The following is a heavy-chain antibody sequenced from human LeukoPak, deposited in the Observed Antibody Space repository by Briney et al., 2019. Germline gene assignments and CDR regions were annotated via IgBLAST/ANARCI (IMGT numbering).Heavy chain of an antibody. J-gene: IGHJ4*02. V-gene: IGHV1-2*02. CDR1: GYTFTVYS. CDR3: ARAVRSITMVRGVILYYFDY. CDR2: INHNSGGT. D-gene: IGHD3-10*01. Sequence: ASVRDSCMDSGYTFTVYSVQWGRPAPGQGGERVGWINHNSGGTKYPQKLQGRVTMTRNTSLSTAYMELSSLRSADTAVYYCARAVRSITMVRGVILYYFDYWGQGTLVTVSS.